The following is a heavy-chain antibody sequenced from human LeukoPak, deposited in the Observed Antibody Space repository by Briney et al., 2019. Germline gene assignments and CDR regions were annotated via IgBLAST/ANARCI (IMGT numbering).Heavy chain of an antibody. CDR2: ISSSSSYI. D-gene: IGHD5-12*01. V-gene: IGHV3-21*01. CDR3: AREGMVATFDY. J-gene: IGHJ4*02. CDR1: GFTFSSYS. Sequence: TGEALRLCSAASGFTFSSYSMNWLRQAPGKGLEWVSSISSSSSYIYYADSVKGRFTISRDKAKNSLYLQMNSLRAEDTAIYYCAREGMVATFDYWGQGTLVTVSS.